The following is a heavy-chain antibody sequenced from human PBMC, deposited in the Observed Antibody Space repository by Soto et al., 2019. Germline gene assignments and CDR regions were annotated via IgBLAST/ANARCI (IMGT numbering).Heavy chain of an antibody. CDR3: ARAGGLGAVAADY. V-gene: IGHV4-30-2*01. CDR2: IYHSGST. Sequence: QLQLQESGSGLVKPSQTLSLTCAVSGGSISSGGYSWSWIRQPPGKGLEWIGYIYHSGSTYYNPSLKSRVTISVDTSKTQFSLKLSSVTAADTAVYYCARAGGLGAVAADYWCQATLLTVSS. D-gene: IGHD6-19*01. CDR1: GGSISSGGYS. J-gene: IGHJ4*02.